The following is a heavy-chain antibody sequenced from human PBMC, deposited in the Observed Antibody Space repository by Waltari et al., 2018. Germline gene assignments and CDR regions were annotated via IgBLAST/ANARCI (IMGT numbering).Heavy chain of an antibody. CDR2: ISPSSSTI. CDR3: VREYDSGGAGY. V-gene: IGHV3-48*04. J-gene: IGHJ4*02. Sequence: EVQLVESGGGLVQRGGSRRLACSSSGFPFRIYGLNWVRQAPGKGLEWVSYISPSSSTITYADSMKGRFTISRDNAKNSLYLQMNSLRADDTAVYYCVREYDSGGAGYWGQGTLVTVSS. D-gene: IGHD3-22*01. CDR1: GFPFRIYG.